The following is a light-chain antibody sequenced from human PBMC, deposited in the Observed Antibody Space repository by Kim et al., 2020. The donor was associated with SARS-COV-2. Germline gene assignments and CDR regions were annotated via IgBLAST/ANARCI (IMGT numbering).Light chain of an antibody. J-gene: IGLJ2*01. CDR1: KLGDKY. CDR3: QAWDSSTVA. V-gene: IGLV3-1*01. CDR2: QDS. Sequence: SYELTQPPSVSVSPGQTPSITCSGDKLGDKYACWYQQKPGQSPVLVIYQDSKRPSGIPERFSGSNSGNTATLTISGTQAMDEADYYCQAWDSSTVAFGGGTQLTVL.